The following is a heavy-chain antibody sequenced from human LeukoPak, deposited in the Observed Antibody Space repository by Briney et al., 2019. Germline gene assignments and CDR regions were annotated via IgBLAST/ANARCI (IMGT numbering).Heavy chain of an antibody. J-gene: IGHJ4*02. CDR2: ISIGGGTT. Sequence: GGSLRLSCAASGFNDGSSAMSLVRQAPGKGLEWVSAISIGGGTTYYADSVKGRFTIFRDNSKNTLFLQMNSLRADDTAVYYCAKKIRPNDYWGQGTLVTVSS. V-gene: IGHV3-23*01. CDR3: AKKIRPNDY. D-gene: IGHD3-16*01. CDR1: GFNDGSSA.